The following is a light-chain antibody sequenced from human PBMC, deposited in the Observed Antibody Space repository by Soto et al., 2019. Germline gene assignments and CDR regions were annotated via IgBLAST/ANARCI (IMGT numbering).Light chain of an antibody. V-gene: IGLV2-11*01. CDR1: SSDVGGYNY. CDR3: CSYAGSHFL. J-gene: IGLJ2*01. Sequence: QSVLTQPRSVSGSPGQSVTISCTGTSSDVGGYNYVSWYQQHPGKAPKLMIYDVSQRPSGVPDRFSGSKSGNMASLTISGLQAEDEADYYCCSYAGSHFLFGGGTKLTVL. CDR2: DVS.